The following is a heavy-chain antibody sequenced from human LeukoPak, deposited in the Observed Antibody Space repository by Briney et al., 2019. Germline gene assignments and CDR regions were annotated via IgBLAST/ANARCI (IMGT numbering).Heavy chain of an antibody. D-gene: IGHD5-12*01. Sequence: GGSLRPSCAASGFTFSSYEMNWVRQAPGKGLEWVSYISSSGSTIYYADSVKGRFTISRDNAKNSLYLQMNSLRAEDTAVYYCARQYSGYDAYYYYYYMDVWGKGTTVTISS. CDR2: ISSSGSTI. CDR3: ARQYSGYDAYYYYYYMDV. CDR1: GFTFSSYE. V-gene: IGHV3-48*03. J-gene: IGHJ6*03.